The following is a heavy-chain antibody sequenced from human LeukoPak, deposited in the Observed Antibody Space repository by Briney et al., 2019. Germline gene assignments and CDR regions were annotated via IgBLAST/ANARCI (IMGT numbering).Heavy chain of an antibody. V-gene: IGHV5-51*01. D-gene: IGHD2-2*01. CDR3: AISPDPDCSSTSCYYGMDV. J-gene: IGHJ6*02. Sequence: GESLKISGKGSGYSITSYWIGCVRPMPGKGLESMGIIYPGDSDTRYSPSFQGQVTISADKSISTAYLQWSSLKASDTAMYYCAISPDPDCSSTSCYYGMDVWGQGTTVTVSS. CDR1: GYSITSYW. CDR2: IYPGDSDT.